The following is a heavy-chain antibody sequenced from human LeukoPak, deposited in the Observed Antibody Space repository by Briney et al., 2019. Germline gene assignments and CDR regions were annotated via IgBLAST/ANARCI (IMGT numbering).Heavy chain of an antibody. D-gene: IGHD3-22*01. CDR3: ARSSGYMSY. J-gene: IGHJ4*02. CDR1: HYSISSNYY. CDR2: IYHSGST. Sequence: SETLSLTCTVSHYSISSNYYWGWIRQPPGKGLEWIGSIYHSGSTYYNPSLKSRVTISVETSKNQFSLKLTSLTAADTAVYYCARSSGYMSYWGQGTLVTVSS. V-gene: IGHV4-38-2*02.